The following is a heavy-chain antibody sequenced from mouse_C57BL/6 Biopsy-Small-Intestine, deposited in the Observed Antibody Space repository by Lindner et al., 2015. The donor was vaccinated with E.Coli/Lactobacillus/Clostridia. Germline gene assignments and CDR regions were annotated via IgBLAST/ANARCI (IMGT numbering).Heavy chain of an antibody. D-gene: IGHD2-3*01. V-gene: IGHV10-1*01. CDR3: ARQDDDGYSAWFAY. CDR2: IRSKSNNYAT. CDR1: GFSFNTYA. J-gene: IGHJ3*01. Sequence: VQLQESGGVLVQPKGSLKLSCAASGFSFNTYAMNWVRQAPGKGLEWVARIRSKSNNYATYYADSVKDRFTISRDDSESMLYLQMNNLKTEDTAMYYCARQDDDGYSAWFAYWGQGTLVTVSA.